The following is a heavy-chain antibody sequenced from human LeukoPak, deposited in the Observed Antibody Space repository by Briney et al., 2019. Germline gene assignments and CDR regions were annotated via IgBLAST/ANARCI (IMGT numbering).Heavy chain of an antibody. D-gene: IGHD1-14*01. J-gene: IGHJ3*02. Sequence: GGSLRLSCAASGFTFSSYWMSWVRQAPGKGLEWVANIKQDGSERYYVDSVKGRFTISRDNAKNSLYLQMNNLRAEDTAVYYCARVERNDAFDIWGQGTMVTVSS. CDR3: ARVERNDAFDI. CDR2: IKQDGSER. CDR1: GFTFSSYW. V-gene: IGHV3-7*01.